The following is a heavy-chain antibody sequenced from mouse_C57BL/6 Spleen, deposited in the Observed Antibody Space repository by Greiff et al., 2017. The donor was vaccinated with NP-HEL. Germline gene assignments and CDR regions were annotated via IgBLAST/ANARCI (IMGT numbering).Heavy chain of an antibody. D-gene: IGHD1-1*01. J-gene: IGHJ1*03. CDR1: GYTFTSYW. CDR3: ARVEVVGADWYFDV. CDR2: IDPSDSYT. V-gene: IGHV1-50*01. Sequence: QVQLQQPGAELVKPGASVKLSCKASGYTFTSYWMQWVKQRPGQGLEWIGEIDPSDSYTNYNQKFKGKATLTVDTSSSTAYMQLSSLTSEDSAVYYCARVEVVGADWYFDVWGTGTTVTVSS.